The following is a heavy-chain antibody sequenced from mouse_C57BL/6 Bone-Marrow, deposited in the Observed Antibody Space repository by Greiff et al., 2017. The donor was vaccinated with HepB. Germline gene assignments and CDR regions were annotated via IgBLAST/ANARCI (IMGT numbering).Heavy chain of an antibody. J-gene: IGHJ4*01. Sequence: VQLQQSGAELVRPGASVKLSCTASGFNIKDDYMHWVKQRPEQGLEWIGWIDPENGDTEYASKFQGKATITADTSSNTAYLQLSSLTSEDTAVYYCTTVTTVVGGDAMDYWGQGTSVTVSS. D-gene: IGHD1-1*01. CDR3: TTVTTVVGGDAMDY. CDR1: GFNIKDDY. CDR2: IDPENGDT. V-gene: IGHV14-4*01.